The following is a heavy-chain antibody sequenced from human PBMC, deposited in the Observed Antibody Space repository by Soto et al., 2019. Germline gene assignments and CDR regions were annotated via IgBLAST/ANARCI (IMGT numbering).Heavy chain of an antibody. CDR3: AKDGEALQGEAPFDY. D-gene: IGHD3-10*01. V-gene: IGHV3-23*01. J-gene: IGHJ4*02. CDR1: GFTFSSYA. CDR2: ISGSGGST. Sequence: EVQLLESGGGLVQPGGSLRLSCAASGFTFSSYAMSWVRQAPGKGLEWVSAISGSGGSTYYADSVKGRFTISRDNSKNTLYLQMNSLSAEDTAVYYFAKDGEALQGEAPFDYWGQGTLFTVSS.